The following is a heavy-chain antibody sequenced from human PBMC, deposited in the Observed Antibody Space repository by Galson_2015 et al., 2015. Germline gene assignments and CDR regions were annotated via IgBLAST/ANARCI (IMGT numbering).Heavy chain of an antibody. Sequence: SWVRQMPGKGLEWMGRIDPSDSYTNYSPSFQGHVTISADKSISTAYLQWSSLKASDTAMYYCARAVRYGDLGDYWGQGTLVTVSS. CDR3: ARAVRYGDLGDY. V-gene: IGHV5-10-1*01. CDR2: IDPSDSYT. D-gene: IGHD4-17*01. J-gene: IGHJ4*02.